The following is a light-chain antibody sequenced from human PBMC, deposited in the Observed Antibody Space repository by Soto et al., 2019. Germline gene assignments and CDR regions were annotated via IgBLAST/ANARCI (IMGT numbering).Light chain of an antibody. V-gene: IGKV3-11*01. J-gene: IGKJ5*01. CDR2: DAS. CDR3: KQRSNWGT. Sequence: VLTQSPATLSLSPGDSATLSCRASQSVSSYLAWYQQKPGQAPRLLIYDASNRATGIQARFSGSGSGTEFTLTIRSLGPEDFAVYYCKQRSNWGTCGQGTRLEIK. CDR1: QSVSSY.